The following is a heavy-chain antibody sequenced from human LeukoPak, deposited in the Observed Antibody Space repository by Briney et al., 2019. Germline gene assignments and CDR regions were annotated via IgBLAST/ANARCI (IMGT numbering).Heavy chain of an antibody. CDR2: IYYSGST. D-gene: IGHD5-24*01. CDR1: GGSISSYY. CDR3: ARDLQQDGYSDY. V-gene: IGHV4-59*01. J-gene: IGHJ4*02. Sequence: SETPSLTCTVSGGSISSYYWGWTRQPPGKGLEWIGYIYYSGSTNYNPSLKSRVTISVDTSKNQFSLKLSSVTAADRAVYYCARDLQQDGYSDYWGQGTLVTVSS.